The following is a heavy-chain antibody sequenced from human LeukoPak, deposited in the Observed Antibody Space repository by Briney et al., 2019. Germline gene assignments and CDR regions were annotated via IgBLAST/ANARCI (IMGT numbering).Heavy chain of an antibody. V-gene: IGHV4-59*01. D-gene: IGHD1-1*01. CDR3: ARDWNRYAY. CDR2: IDHTGST. Sequence: SETLSLTCTVSDDSITIYYWTWIRQPPGKGLEWIGYIDHTGSTNYNPSLKSRVTISVDTSKIQFSLKLSSVTAADTAVYYCARDWNRYAYWGQGTLVTVSS. J-gene: IGHJ4*02. CDR1: DDSITIYY.